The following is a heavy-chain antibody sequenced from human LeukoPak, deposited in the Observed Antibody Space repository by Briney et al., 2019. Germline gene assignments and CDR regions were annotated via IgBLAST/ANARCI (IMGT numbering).Heavy chain of an antibody. J-gene: IGHJ4*02. V-gene: IGHV1-2*02. D-gene: IGHD6-13*01. Sequence: GASVKVSCKASGYTFTGYYMHWVRQAPGQGLEWMGWINPNSGGTNYAQKFQGRVTITADESTSTACMELSSLRSEDTAVYYCARGSWQRYNFDYWGQGTLVTVSS. CDR1: GYTFTGYY. CDR3: ARGSWQRYNFDY. CDR2: INPNSGGT.